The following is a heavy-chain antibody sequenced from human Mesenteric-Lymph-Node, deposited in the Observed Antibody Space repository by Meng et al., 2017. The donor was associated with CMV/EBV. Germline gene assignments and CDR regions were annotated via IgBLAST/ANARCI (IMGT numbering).Heavy chain of an antibody. CDR1: GFTFSSYE. D-gene: IGHD4-11*01. J-gene: IGHJ4*02. CDR2: ISSSGSTI. Sequence: GESLKISCAASGFTFSSYEMNWVRQAPGKGLEWVSYISSSGSTIYYADSVKGRFTISRDNSKNTLYLQMNSLRAEDTAVYYCAKDLTYYSNFTIDYWGQGTLVTVSS. CDR3: AKDLTYYSNFTIDY. V-gene: IGHV3-48*03.